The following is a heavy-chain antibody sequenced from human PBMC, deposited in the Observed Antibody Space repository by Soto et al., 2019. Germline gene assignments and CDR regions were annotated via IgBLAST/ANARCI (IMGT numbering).Heavy chain of an antibody. CDR1: GFTFSTYW. CDR3: ARVLAAADSL. D-gene: IGHD6-13*01. Sequence: EVQLVESGGGLVQPGGSLRLSCAASGFTFSTYWMHWVCQAPGKGLEWVANIKQDGSEKYYLDSVKGRFTISRDNAKSSLYLQMNSLRAEDTAVYYCARVLAAADSLWGQGTLVTVSS. CDR2: IKQDGSEK. J-gene: IGHJ4*02. V-gene: IGHV3-7*01.